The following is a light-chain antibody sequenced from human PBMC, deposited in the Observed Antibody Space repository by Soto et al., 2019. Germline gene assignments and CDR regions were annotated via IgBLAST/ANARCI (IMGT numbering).Light chain of an antibody. Sequence: QSALTQPPSASGSPGQSVTISCTGTSSDVGGYNYVSWYQQHPGKAPKLIIYEVNKRPSGLPDRFSGSKSGNTASLTVSGLQAEDEADYYCSSYAGSNNVVFGGGTQLTVL. CDR3: SSYAGSNNVV. CDR2: EVN. J-gene: IGLJ2*01. CDR1: SSDVGGYNY. V-gene: IGLV2-8*01.